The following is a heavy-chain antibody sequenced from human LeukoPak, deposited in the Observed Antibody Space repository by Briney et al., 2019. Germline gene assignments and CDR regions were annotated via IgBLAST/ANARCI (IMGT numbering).Heavy chain of an antibody. V-gene: IGHV1-18*01. Sequence: ASVKVSCKASGYTFTSYGISWVRQAPGQGFEWMGWISAYNGNTNYAQKLQGRVTMTTDTSTSTAYMELRSLRSDDTAVYYCARALRIHLGGYSGSYGGFDYWGQGTLVTVSS. J-gene: IGHJ4*02. CDR2: ISAYNGNT. CDR1: GYTFTSYG. D-gene: IGHD1-26*01. CDR3: ARALRIHLGGYSGSYGGFDY.